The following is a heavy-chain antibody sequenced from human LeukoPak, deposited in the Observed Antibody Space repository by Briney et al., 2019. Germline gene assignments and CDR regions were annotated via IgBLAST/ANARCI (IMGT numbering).Heavy chain of an antibody. V-gene: IGHV3-9*01. CDR3: AKGRGRAVAGYFDY. D-gene: IGHD6-19*01. J-gene: IGHJ4*02. Sequence: GRSLRLSCAASGFTFDDYAMHWVRHAPGKGLEWVSGISWNSGSIGYADSVKGRFTISRDNAKNSLYLQMNSLRAEDTALYYCAKGRGRAVAGYFDYWGQGTLVTVSS. CDR2: ISWNSGSI. CDR1: GFTFDDYA.